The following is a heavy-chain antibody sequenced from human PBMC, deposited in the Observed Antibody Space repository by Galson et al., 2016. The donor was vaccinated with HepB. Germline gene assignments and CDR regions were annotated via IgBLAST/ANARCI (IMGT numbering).Heavy chain of an antibody. J-gene: IGHJ4*02. CDR3: ARGLTPYYFDS. Sequence: TLSLTCTVSGGSISSANYYWNWLRQPAGEGLQWIGRVSPSGSPKYNPSLETRVTVSINASENQFSLRLTSVTAADTAVYYCARGLTPYYFDSWGLRTLLTVSS. CDR2: VSPSGSP. V-gene: IGHV4-61*02. CDR1: GGSISSANYY.